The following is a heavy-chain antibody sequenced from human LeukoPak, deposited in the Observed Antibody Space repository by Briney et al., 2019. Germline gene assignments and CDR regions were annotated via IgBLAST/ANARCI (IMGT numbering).Heavy chain of an antibody. Sequence: GASVTVSCKASGYTFTGYYMHWVRQAPGQGLEWMGWINPNHGDTNYAQKFQDRVSMTRDTSISPAYMQLSRLRSADTAVYYCARDRGVLRYFDWLFKFDYWGQGTLVTVSS. CDR1: GYTFTGYY. J-gene: IGHJ4*02. D-gene: IGHD3-9*01. CDR3: ARDRGVLRYFDWLFKFDY. V-gene: IGHV1-2*02. CDR2: INPNHGDT.